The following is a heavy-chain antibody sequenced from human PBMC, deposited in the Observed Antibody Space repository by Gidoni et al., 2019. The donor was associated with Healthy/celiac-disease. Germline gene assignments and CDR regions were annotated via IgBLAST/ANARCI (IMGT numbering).Heavy chain of an antibody. V-gene: IGHV3-48*03. Sequence: EVQLVESGGGLVQPGGSLRLTRADAGFTCSSYEMNWVRQAPGKGLEWVSYISSSVSTIYYADSVKGRFTISRDNSKNSLYLQMNSLRAEDTAVYYCARGDSSGWYSRYWYFDLWGRGTLVTVSS. D-gene: IGHD6-19*01. J-gene: IGHJ2*01. CDR2: ISSSVSTI. CDR3: ARGDSSGWYSRYWYFDL. CDR1: GFTCSSYE.